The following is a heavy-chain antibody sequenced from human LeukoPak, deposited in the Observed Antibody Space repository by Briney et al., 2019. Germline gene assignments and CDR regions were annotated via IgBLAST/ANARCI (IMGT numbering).Heavy chain of an antibody. Sequence: PEGSLRLSCAASGFTVSSNYMSWVRQAPGKGLEWVSVIYSGGSTYYADSVKGRFTISRDNSKNTLYLQMNSLRAEDTAVYYWAKGQGYGAEGWFDPWGQGTLVTVSS. J-gene: IGHJ5*02. CDR1: GFTVSSNY. V-gene: IGHV3-53*01. CDR3: AKGQGYGAEGWFDP. D-gene: IGHD4-17*01. CDR2: IYSGGST.